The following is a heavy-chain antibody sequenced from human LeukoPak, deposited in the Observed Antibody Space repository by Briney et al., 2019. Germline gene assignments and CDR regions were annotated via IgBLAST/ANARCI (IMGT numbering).Heavy chain of an antibody. V-gene: IGHV1-2*06. CDR1: GYTFTGYY. Sequence: GASVKVSCEASGYTFTGYYMHWVRQAPGQGLEWMGRINPNSGGTNYAQKFQGRVTMTRDTSISTAYMELSRLRSDDTAVYYCARDLRRYDILTGYPYWGQGTLVTVSS. J-gene: IGHJ4*02. CDR3: ARDLRRYDILTGYPY. CDR2: INPNSGGT. D-gene: IGHD3-9*01.